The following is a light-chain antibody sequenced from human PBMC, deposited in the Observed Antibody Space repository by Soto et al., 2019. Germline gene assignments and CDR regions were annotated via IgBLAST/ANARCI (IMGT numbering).Light chain of an antibody. J-gene: IGKJ3*01. CDR2: GAS. CDR1: QDIRKY. CDR3: QHYDNLPPFT. Sequence: DIQMTQSPSSLSASVGDRVTITCQASQDIRKYLNWYQQKPGRAPNLLIYGASNLETGVPSRFSGSGYGTDFTFTISSLQPEDIAKYYCQHYDNLPPFTFGPGTKVAIK. V-gene: IGKV1-33*01.